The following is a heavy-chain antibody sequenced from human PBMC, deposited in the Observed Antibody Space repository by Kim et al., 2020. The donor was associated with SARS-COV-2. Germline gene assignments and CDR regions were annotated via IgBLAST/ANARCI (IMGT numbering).Heavy chain of an antibody. CDR3: NRVRGGGSWDCCDY. CDR2: IRRKGYGGTT. J-gene: IGHJ4*01. V-gene: IGHV3-49*03. D-gene: IGHD2-15*01. CDR1: GFTFGNYA. Sequence: GGSLRLSCTASGFTFGNYAMSWFRQAPGKGLEWVAFIRRKGYGGTTEYAATVKGSFTISRANTTSIAYLQMNRLKTEDTAVYSCNRVRGGGSWDCCDY.